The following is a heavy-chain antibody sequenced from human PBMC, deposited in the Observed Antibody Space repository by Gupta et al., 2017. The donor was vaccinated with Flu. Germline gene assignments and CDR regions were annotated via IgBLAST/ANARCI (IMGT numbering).Heavy chain of an antibody. CDR1: GFPFTRYA. Sequence: EVQLMESGGTVAQPGGSLSLSCAASGFPFTRYALSWVRQAPGKGLECVSVISGSSGSTHYADSGKGRCTISEDNSNNMLSLQINGLRAENTAVYYCAEDSGNHYFDYRDVWGKGTTVTVSS. CDR3: AEDSGNHYFDYRDV. J-gene: IGHJ6*03. V-gene: IGHV3-23*01. D-gene: IGHD2/OR15-2a*01. CDR2: ISGSSGST.